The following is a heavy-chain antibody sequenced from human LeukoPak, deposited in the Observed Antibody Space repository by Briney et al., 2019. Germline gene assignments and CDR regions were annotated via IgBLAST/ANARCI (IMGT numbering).Heavy chain of an antibody. CDR2: IRSNSRHI. CDR3: VRDLDTVTTAFLAY. J-gene: IGHJ4*02. V-gene: IGHV3-21*01. CDR1: GFTFSSYS. D-gene: IGHD4-11*01. Sequence: GGSLRLSCAASGFTFSSYSMSWVRQAPGKGLEWVSSIRSNSRHIYYADSVKGRFTISRDDAKNSLYLQMNSLRAEDTAVYYCVRDLDTVTTAFLAYWGQGTLVTVSS.